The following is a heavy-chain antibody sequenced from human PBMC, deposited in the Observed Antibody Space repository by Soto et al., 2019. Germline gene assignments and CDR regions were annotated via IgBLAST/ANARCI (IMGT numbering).Heavy chain of an antibody. Sequence: SETLSLTCTVSGGSISSYYWSWIRQPPGKGLEWIGYIYYSGSTNYNPSLKSRVTISVDTSKNQFSLKLSSVTAADTAVYYCARGSGRFLEFDYRGQGTLVTVSS. V-gene: IGHV4-59*01. J-gene: IGHJ4*02. D-gene: IGHD3-3*01. CDR3: ARGSGRFLEFDY. CDR2: IYYSGST. CDR1: GGSISSYY.